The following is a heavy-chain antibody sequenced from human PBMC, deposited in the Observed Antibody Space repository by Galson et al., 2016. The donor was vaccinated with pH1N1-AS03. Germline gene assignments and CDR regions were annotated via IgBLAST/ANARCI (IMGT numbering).Heavy chain of an antibody. Sequence: SVKVSCKASGRTFSSSTVSWVRQAPGQGLEWMGGIIPMLGSANYAQKFHDRVTITADESTSTVFMELSSVKSEDTAVYYCAGTSNADPADFDYSGMGIWGQGTTGTVSS. J-gene: IGHJ6*02. CDR1: GRTFSSST. CDR3: AGTSNADPADFDYSGMGI. CDR2: IIPMLGSA. V-gene: IGHV1-69*13. D-gene: IGHD4-11*01.